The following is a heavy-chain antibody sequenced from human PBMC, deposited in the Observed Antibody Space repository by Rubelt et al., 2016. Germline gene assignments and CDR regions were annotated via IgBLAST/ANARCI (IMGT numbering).Heavy chain of an antibody. CDR1: GGSVSDSSHY. J-gene: IGHJ4*02. Sequence: QLHLQESGPGLVKPSETLSLTCNVSGGSVSDSSHYWGWIRQSPGKGMEWIASIHSAGGTYYRPSLKSRVTISLDTSKNQFSLKLKSVTAADTAGYYCARELVETAMTKIDYLGQGTLVTVSS. V-gene: IGHV4-39*07. CDR2: IHSAGGT. CDR3: ARELVETAMTKIDY. D-gene: IGHD5-18*01.